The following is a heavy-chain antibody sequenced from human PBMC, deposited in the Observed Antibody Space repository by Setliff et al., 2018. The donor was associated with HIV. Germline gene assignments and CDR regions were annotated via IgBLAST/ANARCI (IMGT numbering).Heavy chain of an antibody. CDR3: ARGARLLAGYSDRWDYYYMGV. V-gene: IGHV1-3*01. J-gene: IGHJ6*03. D-gene: IGHD6-13*01. Sequence: ASVKVSCKASGYTFTSYAMHWVRQAPGQRLEWMGWINAGNGNTKYSQRFQGRVTITRDTSASTAYMELSSLRSEDTAVYYCARGARLLAGYSDRWDYYYMGVWGKGTTVTVSS. CDR2: INAGNGNT. CDR1: GYTFTSYA.